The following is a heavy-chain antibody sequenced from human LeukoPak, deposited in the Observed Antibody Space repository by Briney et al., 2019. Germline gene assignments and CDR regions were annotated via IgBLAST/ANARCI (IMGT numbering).Heavy chain of an antibody. V-gene: IGHV3-11*01. CDR2: ISSSGSTI. CDR1: GFTFSDYY. CDR3: ARDRRVVEKGAFDI. Sequence: KLGGSLRLSCAASGFTFSDYYMSWIRQAPGKGLEWVSYISSSGSTIYYADSVKGRFTISRDNAKNSLYLQMNSLRAEDTAVYYCARDRRVVEKGAFDIWGQGTMVTVSS. J-gene: IGHJ3*02. D-gene: IGHD2-15*01.